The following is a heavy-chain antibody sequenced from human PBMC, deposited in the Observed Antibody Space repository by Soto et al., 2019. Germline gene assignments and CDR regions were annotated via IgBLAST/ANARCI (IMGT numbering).Heavy chain of an antibody. CDR3: ARTIQFYDSSGYYHVYFDY. CDR2: IYYSGST. J-gene: IGHJ4*02. CDR1: GGSISSGGYY. Sequence: QVQLQESGPGLVKPSQTLSLTCTVSGGSISSGGYYWSWIRQHPGKGLEWIGYIYYSGSTYYDPSLKSRITISVDTSKNQFPLKLSSVTAADTAVYYCARTIQFYDSSGYYHVYFDYWGQGTLVTVSS. D-gene: IGHD3-22*01. V-gene: IGHV4-31*03.